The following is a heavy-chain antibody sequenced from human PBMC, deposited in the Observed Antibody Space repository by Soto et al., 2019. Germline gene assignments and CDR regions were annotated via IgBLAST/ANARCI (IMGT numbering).Heavy chain of an antibody. CDR3: AKAGGSKVTTSP. CDR2: INGDGSST. CDR1: GFTFSSYW. J-gene: IGHJ4*02. D-gene: IGHD4-17*01. V-gene: IGHV3-74*01. Sequence: GGSLRLSCAASGFTFSSYWMHWVRQTPGKGLVWVSRINGDGSSTSYADSVTGRFTISRDNAKNTLYLQMNSLRAEDTAVYYCAKAGGSKVTTSPWGQGTLVSVSS.